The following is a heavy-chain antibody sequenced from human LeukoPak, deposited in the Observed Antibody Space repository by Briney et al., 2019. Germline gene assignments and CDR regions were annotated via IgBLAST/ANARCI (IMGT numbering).Heavy chain of an antibody. Sequence: PSETLSLTCAVYGGSISSGDYYWSWIRQPPGKGLEWIGYIYYSGSTYYNPSLKSRVTISVDTSKNQFSLKLSSVTAADTAVYYCARVVVDGEACDIWGRGTMVTVSS. D-gene: IGHD2-8*02. CDR2: IYYSGST. J-gene: IGHJ3*02. CDR1: GGSISSGDYY. CDR3: ARVVVDGEACDI. V-gene: IGHV4-30-4*08.